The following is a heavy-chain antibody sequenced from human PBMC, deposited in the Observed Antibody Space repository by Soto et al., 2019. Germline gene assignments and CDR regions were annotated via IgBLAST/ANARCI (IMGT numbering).Heavy chain of an antibody. CDR1: GYNFPTYW. V-gene: IGHV5-51*01. CDR2: FYPGDSDT. J-gene: IGHJ4*02. Sequence: DSLNISWKGSGYNFPTYWIAWVRQMPGKGLEWMGIFYPGDSDTRYSPSFQGQVTISGDKSISTAYLQWSSLKASDTAIYYCSRVTADTENYTYGYDSLDYWGLGTLVTFSS. D-gene: IGHD5-18*01. CDR3: SRVTADTENYTYGYDSLDY.